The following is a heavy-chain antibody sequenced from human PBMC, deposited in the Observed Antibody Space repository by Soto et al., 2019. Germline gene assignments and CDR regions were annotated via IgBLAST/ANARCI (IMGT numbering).Heavy chain of an antibody. CDR3: AKDPTPRRFYGMDV. CDR1: GFSFSSYA. V-gene: IGHV3-23*04. CDR2: ISGSGGST. J-gene: IGHJ6*02. Sequence: VQLVESGGRVVQPGRSLRLSCAASGFSFSSYAIHWVRQAPGKGLEWVAVISGSGGSTYYADSVKGRFTISRDNSKNTLYLQMNSLRAEDTAVYYCAKDPTPRRFYGMDVWGQGTTVTVSS.